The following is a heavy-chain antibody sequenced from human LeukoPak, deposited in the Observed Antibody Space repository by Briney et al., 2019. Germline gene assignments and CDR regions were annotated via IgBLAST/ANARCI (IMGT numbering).Heavy chain of an antibody. CDR1: GGSFSGYY. CDR2: INHSGST. Sequence: SETLSLTCAVYGGSFSGYYWSWIRQPPGKGLEWIGEINHSGSTNYNPSLKSRVTISVDTSKNQFSLKLSSVTAADTAVYYCARAERQYYYYYMDVWGKGTTVTVSS. J-gene: IGHJ6*03. V-gene: IGHV4-34*01. CDR3: ARAERQYYYYYMDV. D-gene: IGHD1-26*01.